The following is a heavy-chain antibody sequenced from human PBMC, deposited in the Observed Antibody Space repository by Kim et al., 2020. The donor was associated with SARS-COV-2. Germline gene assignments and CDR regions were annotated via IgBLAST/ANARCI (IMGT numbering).Heavy chain of an antibody. CDR1: GGTFSSYA. V-gene: IGHV1-69*13. CDR3: ARGGDGWFGELLSERAYGQIDP. Sequence: SVKVSCKASGGTFSSYAISWVRQAPGQGLEWMGGIIPIFGTANYAQKFQGRVTITADESTSTAYMELSSLRSEDTAVYYCARGGDGWFGELLSERAYGQIDPWGQGTLVTVSS. CDR2: IIPIFGTA. D-gene: IGHD3-10*01. J-gene: IGHJ5*02.